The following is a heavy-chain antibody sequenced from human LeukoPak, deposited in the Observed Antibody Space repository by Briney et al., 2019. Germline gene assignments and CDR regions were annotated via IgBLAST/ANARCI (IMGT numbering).Heavy chain of an antibody. CDR1: GFTFDDYA. J-gene: IGHJ4*02. Sequence: PGGSLRLSCAASGFTFDDYAMHWVRQAPGKGLEWVSLISGDGGSTYYADSVKGRFTISRDNSKNSLYLQMNSLRAEDTAVYYCARGQLVVPAAVRYWGQGTLVTVSS. CDR3: ARGQLVVPAAVRY. CDR2: ISGDGGST. D-gene: IGHD2-2*01. V-gene: IGHV3-43*02.